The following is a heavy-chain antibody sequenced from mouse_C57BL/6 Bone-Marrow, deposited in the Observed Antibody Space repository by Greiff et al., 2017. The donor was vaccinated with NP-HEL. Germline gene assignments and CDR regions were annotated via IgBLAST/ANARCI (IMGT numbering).Heavy chain of an antibody. CDR3: AYYDVRFAY. D-gene: IGHD2-4*01. J-gene: IGHJ3*01. Sequence: QVQLQQPGAELVKPGASVKMSCKASGYTFTSYSITWVKPRPGPGLEWIGDIYPGSGSTNYNEKFKSKATLTVDTSSSTAYMQLSSLTSEDSAVYYCAYYDVRFAYWGQGTLVTVSA. V-gene: IGHV1-55*01. CDR2: IYPGSGST. CDR1: GYTFTSYS.